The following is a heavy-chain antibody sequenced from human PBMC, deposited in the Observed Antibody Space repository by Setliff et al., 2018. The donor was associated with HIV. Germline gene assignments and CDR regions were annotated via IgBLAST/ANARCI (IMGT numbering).Heavy chain of an antibody. Sequence: PGESLKISCKGSGYTFTSYWIGWVRQMPGKGLEWMGIIYPGDSDTRYSPSFQGRVTISADKSINTAYLQWSSLQASDTAMYYCARRASRASLDYWGQGTLVTVYS. V-gene: IGHV5-51*01. CDR1: GYTFTSYW. J-gene: IGHJ4*02. CDR3: ARRASRASLDY. CDR2: IYPGDSDT.